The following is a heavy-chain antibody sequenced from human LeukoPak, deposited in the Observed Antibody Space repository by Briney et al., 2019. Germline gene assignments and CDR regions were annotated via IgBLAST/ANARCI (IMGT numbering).Heavy chain of an antibody. CDR2: IYHGGST. CDR1: GASIISSDW. J-gene: IGHJ3*02. D-gene: IGHD2-15*01. CDR3: ARGGGIYAFDI. V-gene: IGHV4-4*02. Sequence: SETLSLTCAVSGASIISSDWWSWVGQPPGKGLEWIGEIYHGGSTNYNPSLKSRVAISVDKSKNQFSLSLNSVTAADTAVYHCARGGGIYAFDIWGQGTMVTVSS.